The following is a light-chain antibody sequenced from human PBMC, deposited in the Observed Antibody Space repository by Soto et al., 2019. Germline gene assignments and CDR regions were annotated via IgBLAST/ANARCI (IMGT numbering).Light chain of an antibody. CDR1: SSNIGGNT. J-gene: IGLJ2*01. V-gene: IGLV1-44*01. CDR3: STWDDSLNGPL. Sequence: QPVLTQPPSASGTPGQRVTISCSGSSSNIGGNTVNWYQQVPGAAPKLIILNNSQRPSGVPDRFSGSKSGTTASLAIGGLEAEDEADYYCSTWDDSLNGPLFGGGTKLTVL. CDR2: NNS.